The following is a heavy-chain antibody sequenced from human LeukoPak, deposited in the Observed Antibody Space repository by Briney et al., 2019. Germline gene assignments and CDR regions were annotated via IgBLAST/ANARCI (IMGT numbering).Heavy chain of an antibody. CDR2: IYYSGST. CDR1: GGSISSYY. V-gene: IGHV4-59*01. D-gene: IGHD4-17*01. CDR3: ARAKATVTRAFDI. Sequence: SETLSLTCTVSGGSISSYYWSWIRQPPGKGLEWIGYIYYSGSTNYNPSLKSRVTISVDTFKNQFSLKLSSVTAADTAVYYCARAKATVTRAFDIWGQGTMVTVSS. J-gene: IGHJ3*02.